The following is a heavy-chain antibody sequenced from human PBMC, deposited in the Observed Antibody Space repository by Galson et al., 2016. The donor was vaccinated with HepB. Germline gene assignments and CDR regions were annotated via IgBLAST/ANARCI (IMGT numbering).Heavy chain of an antibody. D-gene: IGHD6-13*01. CDR2: IYSGGST. V-gene: IGHV3-53*01. Sequence: SLRLSCAASGFSVSSNYIIWVRQAPGKGLEWVSAIYSGGSTYYADAVKGHFTVSRDNPKNTVYLQMNSLRAEDTAVYYCAREAIAAAGTHDAFAILGQGTMVTVCS. J-gene: IGHJ3*02. CDR1: GFSVSSNY. CDR3: AREAIAAAGTHDAFAI.